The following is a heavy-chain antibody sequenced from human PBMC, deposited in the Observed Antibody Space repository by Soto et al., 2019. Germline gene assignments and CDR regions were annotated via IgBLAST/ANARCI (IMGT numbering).Heavy chain of an antibody. Sequence: SGPTLVNPTQTLTLTCTFSGFSLSTSGVGVGWIRQPPGKALEWLALIYWDDDKRYSPSLKSRLTITKDTSKNQVVLTMTNMDPVDTATYYCAHRRVTMVRGVINYFDYWGQGTLVTVSS. CDR2: IYWDDDK. CDR3: AHRRVTMVRGVINYFDY. J-gene: IGHJ4*02. D-gene: IGHD3-10*01. V-gene: IGHV2-5*02. CDR1: GFSLSTSGVG.